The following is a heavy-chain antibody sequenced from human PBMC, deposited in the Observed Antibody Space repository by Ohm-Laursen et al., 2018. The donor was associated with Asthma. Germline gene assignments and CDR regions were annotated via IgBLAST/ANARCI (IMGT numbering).Heavy chain of an antibody. V-gene: IGHV3-23*01. CDR1: GFTFSSYT. J-gene: IGHJ4*02. Sequence: SLRLSCAASGFTFSSYTMNWVRQAPGKGLEWLSAITVSGGSTYYADSVKGRFTISRDNSKNTLYLQMNSLRAEDTAVYYCAKDRGQQQLAYSVDFDYWGQGTLVTVSS. CDR2: ITVSGGST. CDR3: AKDRGQQQLAYSVDFDY. D-gene: IGHD6-13*01.